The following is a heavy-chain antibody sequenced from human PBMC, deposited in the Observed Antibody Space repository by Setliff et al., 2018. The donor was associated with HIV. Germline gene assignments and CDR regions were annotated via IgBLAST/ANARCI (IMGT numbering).Heavy chain of an antibody. V-gene: IGHV4-39*01. CDR2: IYYSGST. D-gene: IGHD3-10*01. CDR1: GASIGSSTYY. J-gene: IGHJ2*01. Sequence: SETLSLTCTVSGASIGSSTYYWGCIRQPPGKGLEWIGSIYYSGSTYYNPSLKSRVTISRDTSKNHFSLKLSSVTAADTAIYYCARHPAEGSGSYAALKRYFDLWGRGTLVTVSS. CDR3: ARHPAEGSGSYAALKRYFDL.